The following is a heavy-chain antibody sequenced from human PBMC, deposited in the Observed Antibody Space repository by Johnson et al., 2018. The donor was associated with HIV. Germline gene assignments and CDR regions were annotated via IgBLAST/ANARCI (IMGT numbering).Heavy chain of an antibody. CDR1: GFTFSTSV. D-gene: IGHD3-10*01. CDR3: ARTPDTGDAFDI. V-gene: IGHV3-30-3*01. Sequence: HVQLVESGGGVVQPGTSLRLSCAPSGFTFSTSVMHWVRPAPGKGLEWVSGISVDGYIKYYADSVKGRFTISRYNSKNTLYLQRNSLRAEDTAVYYCARTPDTGDAFDIWGQGTMVTVSS. CDR2: ISVDGYIK. J-gene: IGHJ3*02.